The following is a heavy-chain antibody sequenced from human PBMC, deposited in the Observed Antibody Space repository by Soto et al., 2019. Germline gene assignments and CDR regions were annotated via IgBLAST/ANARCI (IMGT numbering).Heavy chain of an antibody. V-gene: IGHV3-23*01. CDR3: AKARCSGGTCYVPDY. Sequence: GGSLRLSWAVSGFTFSSYTMAWVRQAPGKGLEWVSSISGSGGSPNYADSVQGRFTISRDNPKNTLYLQMNSLRAEDTASYYCAKARCSGGTCYVPDYWGQGVLVTVSS. J-gene: IGHJ4*02. CDR2: ISGSGGSP. CDR1: GFTFSSYT. D-gene: IGHD2-15*01.